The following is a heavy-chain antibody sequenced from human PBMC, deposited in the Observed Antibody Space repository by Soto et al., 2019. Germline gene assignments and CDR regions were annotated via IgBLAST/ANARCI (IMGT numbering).Heavy chain of an antibody. V-gene: IGHV4-59*01. CDR3: ARSYRRYCSGGSCYSYYSYYMDV. J-gene: IGHJ6*03. Sequence: QVQLQESGPGLVKPSETLSLTCTVSGGSISSYYWSWIRQPPGKGLEWIGYIYYSGSTNYNPSLERRVNISVDTSKIQFSLKLSSVTAADTAVYYCARSYRRYCSGGSCYSYYSYYMDVWGKGTTVTVSS. CDR1: GGSISSYY. D-gene: IGHD2-15*01. CDR2: IYYSGST.